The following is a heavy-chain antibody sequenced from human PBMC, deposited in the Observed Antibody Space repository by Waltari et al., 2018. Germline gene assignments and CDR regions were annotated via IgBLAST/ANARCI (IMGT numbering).Heavy chain of an antibody. V-gene: IGHV3-30-3*01. CDR1: GFTFSSYA. CDR3: ARDYGAQRDAFDI. D-gene: IGHD4-17*01. CDR2: ISYDGSNK. Sequence: QVQLVESGGGVVQPGRSLRLSCAASGFTFSSYAMHWGRQTPGKGLEWVAVISYDGSNKYYADSVKGRFTISRDNSKNTLYLQMNSLRAEDTAVYYCARDYGAQRDAFDIWGQGTMVTVSS. J-gene: IGHJ3*02.